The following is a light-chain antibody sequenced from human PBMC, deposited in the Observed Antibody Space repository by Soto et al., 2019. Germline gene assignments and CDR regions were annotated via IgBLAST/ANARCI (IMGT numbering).Light chain of an antibody. Sequence: EIVLTQSPATLSLSPGERATLSCRASQSVNSYLAWYQQKPGQAPSLLIYDASNRATGIPARFSGSGSGTDFTLTISSLEPEDFAVYYCQQRSNWPYTFGQGTKLEIK. J-gene: IGKJ2*01. CDR1: QSVNSY. V-gene: IGKV3-11*01. CDR2: DAS. CDR3: QQRSNWPYT.